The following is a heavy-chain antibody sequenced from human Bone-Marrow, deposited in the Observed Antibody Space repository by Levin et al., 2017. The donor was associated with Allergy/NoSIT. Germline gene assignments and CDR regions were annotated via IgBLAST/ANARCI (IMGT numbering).Heavy chain of an antibody. CDR2: ISYHGGNI. Sequence: PGGSLRLSCAASGFIFRTYAMHWVRQAPGKGLEWVAHISYHGGNIYHTDSVRGRFTISRDNSQNTLYLQMTSLRPEDTALYYCAKEGSGASNTYNYYGMDVWGQGTTVTVSS. J-gene: IGHJ6*02. D-gene: IGHD1-26*01. V-gene: IGHV3-30*18. CDR1: GFIFRTYA. CDR3: AKEGSGASNTYNYYGMDV.